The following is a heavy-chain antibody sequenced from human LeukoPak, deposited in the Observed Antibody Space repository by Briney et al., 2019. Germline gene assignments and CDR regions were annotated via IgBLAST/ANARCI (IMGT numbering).Heavy chain of an antibody. CDR1: GFTFSSYS. CDR2: ISGSGGST. J-gene: IGHJ4*02. Sequence: PGGSLRLSCAASGFTFSSYSMNWVRQAPGKGVEWVSSISGSGGSTYYADSVKGRFTISRDNSKNVLYLQMNSLSPEDTAAYYCAKGVAAVGRAYYFDYWGQGTLVTVSS. D-gene: IGHD6-13*01. CDR3: AKGVAAVGRAYYFDY. V-gene: IGHV3-23*01.